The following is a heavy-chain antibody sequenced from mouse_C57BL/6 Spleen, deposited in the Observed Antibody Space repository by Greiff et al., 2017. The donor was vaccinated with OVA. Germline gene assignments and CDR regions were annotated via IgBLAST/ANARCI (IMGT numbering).Heavy chain of an antibody. D-gene: IGHD2-3*01. J-gene: IGHJ3*01. CDR3: ASGDGSSFAY. V-gene: IGHV1-26*01. Sequence: EVQLQQSGPELVKPGASVKISCKASGYTFTDYYMNWVTQSHGKSLEWIGDINPNNGGTSYNQKFKGKATLTVDKSSSTAYMELRSLTSEDSAVYYCASGDGSSFAYWGQGTLVTVSA. CDR1: GYTFTDYY. CDR2: INPNNGGT.